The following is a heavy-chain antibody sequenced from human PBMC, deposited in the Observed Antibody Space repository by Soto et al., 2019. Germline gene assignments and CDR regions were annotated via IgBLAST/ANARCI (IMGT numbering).Heavy chain of an antibody. D-gene: IGHD1-1*01. V-gene: IGHV3-30-3*01. Sequence: DSGGGVVQPGRSLRLSCAASGFTFSNNAMDWVRQAPGKGLEWVAVISYDGSNKYIAESVKGRFTISRDNSKNTLFLQMNSLRAEDTAVYYCARGTTTSAFSAMDVWGQGTTVTVSS. CDR3: ARGTTTSAFSAMDV. CDR1: GFTFSNNA. CDR2: ISYDGSNK. J-gene: IGHJ6*02.